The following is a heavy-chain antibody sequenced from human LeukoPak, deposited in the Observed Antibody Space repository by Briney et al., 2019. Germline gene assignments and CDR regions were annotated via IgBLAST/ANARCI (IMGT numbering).Heavy chain of an antibody. Sequence: GASVKVSCKASGYPFTGYYIHWVRQAPGQGLEWMGWINPNSGNTKYAQKFQGRVTMTRDTSISTAYMELSRLRSDDTAVYYCARGQFYYDSSGHHYFDYWGQGTLVTVSS. CDR2: INPNSGNT. CDR1: GYPFTGYY. D-gene: IGHD3-22*01. V-gene: IGHV1-2*02. J-gene: IGHJ4*02. CDR3: ARGQFYYDSSGHHYFDY.